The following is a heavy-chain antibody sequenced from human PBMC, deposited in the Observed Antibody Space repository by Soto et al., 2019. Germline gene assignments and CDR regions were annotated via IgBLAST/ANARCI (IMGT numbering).Heavy chain of an antibody. Sequence: PGGCLRLYCAASGFTFSSYAMGWVRQGPGKGLECVAVVSIGGSTKYADSVRGRFTISRDNSKNTLSLQMNSLTAEDTAVYFCAKRRGGGGHFYXWGQGALFTVSX. CDR2: VSIGGST. V-gene: IGHV3-23*01. J-gene: IGHJ4*02. D-gene: IGHD2-15*01. CDR1: GFTFSSYA. CDR3: AKRRGGGGHFYX.